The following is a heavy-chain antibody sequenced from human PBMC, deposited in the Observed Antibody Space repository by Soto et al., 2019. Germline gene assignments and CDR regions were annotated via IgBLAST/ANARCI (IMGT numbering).Heavy chain of an antibody. V-gene: IGHV3-7*01. D-gene: IGHD5-12*01. CDR3: VRDGHSGGHFDP. Sequence: PGGSLRLSCEASGFTLSTYWMSWIRQAPGKGLEWVGNIRPDGSQSYIVDSVQGRFTTSRDNARNSVYLQKNSLRAEDTAVYYCVRDGHSGGHFDPWGQGALVNVS. CDR2: IRPDGSQS. J-gene: IGHJ4*01. CDR1: GFTLSTYW.